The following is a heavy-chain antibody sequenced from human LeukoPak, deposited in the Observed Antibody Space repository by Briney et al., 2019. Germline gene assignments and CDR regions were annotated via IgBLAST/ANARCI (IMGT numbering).Heavy chain of an antibody. D-gene: IGHD1-26*01. J-gene: IGHJ4*02. V-gene: IGHV4-39*01. CDR1: GDSISSSSYY. CDR3: AIDSGSYFDY. Sequence: PSETLSLTCTVSGDSISSSSYYWGWIRQPPGKGLEWIGSIYYSGSTYNSPSLKSRVTISVDTSKNQFSLKLISVTAADTAVYYCAIDSGSYFDYWGQGTLVTVSS. CDR2: IYYSGST.